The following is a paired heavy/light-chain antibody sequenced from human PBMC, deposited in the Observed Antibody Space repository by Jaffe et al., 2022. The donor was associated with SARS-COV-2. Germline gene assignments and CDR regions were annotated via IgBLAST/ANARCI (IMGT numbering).Light chain of an antibody. CDR2: DVY. Sequence: QSALTQPRSVSASPGQSVTISCTGTSSDVGDYTYVSWYQQHPGKAPKFIIYDVYKRPSGVPDRFSASKSGNTASLTISGLQTEDEADYFCCSYAGNNIVIFGGGTKLTVL. J-gene: IGLJ2*01. CDR3: CSYAGNNIVI. CDR1: SSDVGDYTY. V-gene: IGLV2-11*01.
Heavy chain of an antibody. D-gene: IGHD3-10*01. CDR2: LSRGGTS. Sequence: QVQLQQWGAGLLKPSETLSLTCAVFGGSFSDFSWTWIRQPPGKGLEWIGELSRGGTSNYNPSLKSRVTMSLDTSKNHFSLNLNSVTAADSAIYYCARGGVLAARTYYYGSLSPYYYYMDVWGKGTTVTVSS. J-gene: IGHJ6*03. CDR1: GGSFSDFS. V-gene: IGHV4-34*01. CDR3: ARGGVLAARTYYYGSLSPYYYYMDV.